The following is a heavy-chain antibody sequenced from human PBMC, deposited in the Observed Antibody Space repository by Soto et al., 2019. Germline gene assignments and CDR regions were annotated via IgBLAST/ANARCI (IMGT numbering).Heavy chain of an antibody. CDR2: IYYSGST. J-gene: IGHJ6*02. D-gene: IGHD1-7*01. CDR1: GGSISSSSYY. Sequence: QLQLQESGPGLVKPSETLSLTCTVSGGSISSSSYYWGWIRQPPGKGLEWIGSIYYSGSTYYNPSLKRRVTISVDTSKNQFSLKLSSVTAADTAVYYCARSLNWNYVNYYYYGMDVWGQGTTVTVSS. CDR3: ARSLNWNYVNYYYYGMDV. V-gene: IGHV4-39*01.